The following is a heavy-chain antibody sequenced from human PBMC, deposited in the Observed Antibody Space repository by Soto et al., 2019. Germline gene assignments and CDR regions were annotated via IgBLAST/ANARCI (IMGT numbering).Heavy chain of an antibody. D-gene: IGHD3-16*01. J-gene: IGHJ6*02. CDR2: INACNGNT. Sequence: QVQLVQSGAEVKNPGASVKVSCKASGYSFTRYGIGWARQAPGQGLEWMGWINACNGNTNYAQKLQGRLTLTTDSSTTTAYMALRSLRSNDPAIYYCAMVDVYVTPSPQDVWGQGTTVTVSS. CDR3: AMVDVYVTPSPQDV. CDR1: GYSFTRYG. V-gene: IGHV1-18*01.